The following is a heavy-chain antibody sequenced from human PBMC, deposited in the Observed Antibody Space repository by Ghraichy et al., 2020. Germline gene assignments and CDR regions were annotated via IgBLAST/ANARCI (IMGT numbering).Heavy chain of an antibody. J-gene: IGHJ3*01. V-gene: IGHV4-34*01. CDR3: ARRWELLLGAVDV. D-gene: IGHD2-15*01. Sequence: SETLSLTCAVYGGSFSGYYWSWIRLPPGKGPEWIGEINHSGSTNYSPSLKSRVTISVDTSKNQFSLKLSSVTAADAAVYYCARRWELLLGAVDVWGRGTRVTVS. CDR2: INHSGST. CDR1: GGSFSGYY.